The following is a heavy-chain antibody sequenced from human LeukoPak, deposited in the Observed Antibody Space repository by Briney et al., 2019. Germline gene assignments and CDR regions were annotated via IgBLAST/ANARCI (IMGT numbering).Heavy chain of an antibody. J-gene: IGHJ6*02. CDR3: ARDVTMVRGAQDYYGMDV. CDR2: IYSGGST. Sequence: PGGSLRLSCAASGFTVSSNHMSWVRQAPGKGLEWVSVIYSGGSTYYVDSVKGRFTISRDNSKNTLYLQMNSLRAEDTAVYFCARDVTMVRGAQDYYGMDVWGQGTTVTVSS. CDR1: GFTVSSNH. D-gene: IGHD3-10*01. V-gene: IGHV3-53*01.